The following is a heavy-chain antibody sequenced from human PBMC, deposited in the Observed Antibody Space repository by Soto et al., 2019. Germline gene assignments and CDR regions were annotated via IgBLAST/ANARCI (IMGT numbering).Heavy chain of an antibody. J-gene: IGHJ4*02. CDR1: GGTFSSYT. CDR3: ASWYNWNDSTFDY. V-gene: IGHV1-69*02. D-gene: IGHD1-1*01. CDR2: IIPILGIA. Sequence: SVKVSCKASGGTFSSYTISWVRQAPGQGLEWMGRIIPILGIANYAQKFQGRVTITADKSTSTAYMELSSLRSEDTAVYYCASWYNWNDSTFDYWGQGTLVTVSS.